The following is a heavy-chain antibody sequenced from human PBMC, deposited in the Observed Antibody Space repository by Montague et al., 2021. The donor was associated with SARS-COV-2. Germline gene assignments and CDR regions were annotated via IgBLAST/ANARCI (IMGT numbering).Heavy chain of an antibody. J-gene: IGHJ2*01. CDR3: ARDLGWGRWYIDV. Sequence: SETLSLTCSVSGASMRTYYWTWIRESPGRGLERIGYISNSGITNYNPSLKSRATISLDTSKTQFSLKLTSVTTSDTALYYCARDLGWGRWYIDVWGRGTLVTV. D-gene: IGHD1-26*01. CDR2: ISNSGIT. CDR1: GASMRTYY. V-gene: IGHV4-59*01.